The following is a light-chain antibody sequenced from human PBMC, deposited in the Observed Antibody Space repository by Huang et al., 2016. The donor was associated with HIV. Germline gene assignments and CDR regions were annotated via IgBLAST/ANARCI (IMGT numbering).Light chain of an antibody. V-gene: IGKV3-20*01. CDR1: QRVSSSY. J-gene: IGKJ4*01. CDR3: QQYGSSPLT. Sequence: EIVLTQSPGTLSLSPGERATLSCRASQRVSSSYLAWYQQKPGQAPRRLIYGASSRATGSPDRCSGSGSGTDFTLTISRLEPEDFAVYYCQQYGSSPLTFGGGTKVEIK. CDR2: GAS.